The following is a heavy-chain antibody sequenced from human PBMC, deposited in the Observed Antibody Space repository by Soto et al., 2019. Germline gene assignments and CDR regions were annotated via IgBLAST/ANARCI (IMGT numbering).Heavy chain of an antibody. V-gene: IGHV5-51*01. CDR3: ARDITSPLVYYDFWSGPHTPYYYYGMDD. J-gene: IGHJ6*01. D-gene: IGHD3-3*01. CDR1: GYSFTSYW. CDR2: IYPGDSDT. Sequence: PGESLKISCKGSGYSFTSYWIGWVRQMPGKGLEWMGIIYPGDSDTRYSPSFQGQVTISADKSISTAYLQWSSLKASDTAMYYCARDITSPLVYYDFWSGPHTPYYYYGMDDWGQGTTVTAPQ.